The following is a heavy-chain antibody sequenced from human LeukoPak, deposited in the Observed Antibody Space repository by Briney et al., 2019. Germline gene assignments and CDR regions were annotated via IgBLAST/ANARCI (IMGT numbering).Heavy chain of an antibody. D-gene: IGHD6-19*01. CDR1: GYTFTNYW. CDR2: IYPRDSTI. Sequence: GESLKISCKGSGYTFTNYWIGWVRQMPGKGLEWRGIIYPRDSTIRSSPSFQGQVTISADKSINTAYLQWSSLKASDTALYYCARLGGSGWSLFDYWGQGTLVTVSS. V-gene: IGHV5-51*01. CDR3: ARLGGSGWSLFDY. J-gene: IGHJ4*02.